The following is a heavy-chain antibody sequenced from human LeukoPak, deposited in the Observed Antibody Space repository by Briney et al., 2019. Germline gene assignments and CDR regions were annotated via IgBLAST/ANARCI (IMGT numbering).Heavy chain of an antibody. CDR3: AKDHYWSIDY. J-gene: IGHJ4*02. CDR2: IKGDGIST. Sequence: AGGSLRLSCAASGFIFSLYCMHWVRHAPGQGLVWVSRIKGDGISTNYADSVKGRFTISRDIAKNTLYLQMNSLRAEDTGVYYCAKDHYWSIDYWGRGTLVTVSS. V-gene: IGHV3-74*01. CDR1: GFIFSLYC. D-gene: IGHD3-3*01.